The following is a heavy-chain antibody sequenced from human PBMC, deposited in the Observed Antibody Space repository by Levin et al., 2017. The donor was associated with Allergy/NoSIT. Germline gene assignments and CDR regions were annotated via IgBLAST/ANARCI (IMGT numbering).Heavy chain of an antibody. CDR1: GFSFSTYA. CDR2: ISGSGGTT. J-gene: IGHJ4*02. V-gene: IGHV3-23*01. D-gene: IGHD2-21*02. CDR3: SKDPRGVTSKVIDS. Sequence: PGGSLRLSCVTSGFSFSTYAMSWVRQAPGKGLEWVSGISGSGGTTNYADSVKGRFTISRDNSKNTLYLQMISLRAEDTAVYYCSKDPRGVTSKVIDSWGQGTLVTVSS.